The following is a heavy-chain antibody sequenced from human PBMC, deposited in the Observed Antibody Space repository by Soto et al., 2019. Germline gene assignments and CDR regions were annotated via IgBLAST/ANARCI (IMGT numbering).Heavy chain of an antibody. CDR1: GYTFNTYW. V-gene: IGHV5-51*01. Sequence: GESLKISCEASGYTFNTYWIAWVRQMPGKGLEWMGMIYPGDSDTKYSESFQGQVTMSVDNSITIAYLQWRSLKASDTATYFCASGYSVSNGFFDHWGQGTLVTVSS. D-gene: IGHD2-8*01. CDR3: ASGYSVSNGFFDH. J-gene: IGHJ5*02. CDR2: IYPGDSDT.